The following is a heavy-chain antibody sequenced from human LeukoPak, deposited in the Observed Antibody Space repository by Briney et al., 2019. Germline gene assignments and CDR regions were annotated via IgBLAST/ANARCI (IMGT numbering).Heavy chain of an antibody. Sequence: PSGTLSLTCAVSGGSISSSNWWSWVRQPPGKGLEWIGEIYHSGSTNYNPSLKSRVTISVDKSKNQFSLKLSSVTAADTAVYYCARVSVGATDLFDYWGQGTLVTVSS. CDR3: ARVSVGATDLFDY. D-gene: IGHD1-26*01. CDR1: GGSISSSNW. CDR2: IYHSGST. V-gene: IGHV4-4*02. J-gene: IGHJ4*02.